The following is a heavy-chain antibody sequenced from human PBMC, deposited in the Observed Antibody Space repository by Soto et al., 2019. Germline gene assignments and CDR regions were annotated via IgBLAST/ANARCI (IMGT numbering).Heavy chain of an antibody. CDR3: ASLSIAAAGTYYYGMDV. V-gene: IGHV4-59*08. Sequence: SETLSLTCAVYGGSFSSYYWSWIRQPPGKGLEWIGYIYYSGSTNYNPSLKSRVTISVDTSKNQFSLKLSSVTAADAAVYYCASLSIAAAGTYYYGMDVWGQGTTVTVSS. J-gene: IGHJ6*02. CDR2: IYYSGST. D-gene: IGHD6-13*01. CDR1: GGSFSSYY.